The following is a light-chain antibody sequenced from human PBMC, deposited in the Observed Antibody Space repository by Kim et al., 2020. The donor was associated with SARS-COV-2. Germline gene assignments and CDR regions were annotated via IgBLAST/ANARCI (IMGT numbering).Light chain of an antibody. V-gene: IGLV2-14*03. CDR2: DVS. J-gene: IGLJ1*01. CDR1: SSDVGGYNY. Sequence: QSALTQPASVSGSPGQSITISCTGTSSDVGGYNYVSWYQQHPGKVPKLIIYDVSNRPSGVSNRFSGSKSGNTASLTISGLKAEDEADYYCSSYTSITTGVFGTGTKVTVL. CDR3: SSYTSITTGV.